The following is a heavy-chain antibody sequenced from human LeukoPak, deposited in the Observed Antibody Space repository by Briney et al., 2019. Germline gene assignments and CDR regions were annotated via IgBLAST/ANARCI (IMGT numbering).Heavy chain of an antibody. V-gene: IGHV3-23*01. CDR1: GFTFSSFA. CDR3: ARVAGTKCFDY. CDR2: ISDSGGTT. Sequence: GGSLRLSCAASGFTFSSFAMSWVRQAPGKGLEWVSAISDSGGTTYYADSVKGRFTISRDNSKNTLYLQMNSLRAEDTAIYYCARVAGTKCFDYWGQGTLVTVSS. D-gene: IGHD6-19*01. J-gene: IGHJ4*02.